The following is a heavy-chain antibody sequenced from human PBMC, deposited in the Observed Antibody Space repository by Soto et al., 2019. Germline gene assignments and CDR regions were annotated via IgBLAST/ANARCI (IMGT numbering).Heavy chain of an antibody. J-gene: IGHJ6*02. V-gene: IGHV4-31*03. CDR1: GGSISSGGYY. CDR3: AREREEYCSSTSCFPTDV. D-gene: IGHD2-2*01. CDR2: IYYSGST. Sequence: SETLSLTCTVSGGSISSGGYYWSWIRQHPGKGLEWIGYIYYSGSTYYNPSLKSRVTISVDTSKNQFSLKLSSVTAEDTAVYYCAREREEYCSSTSCFPTDVWGQGTTVTVSS.